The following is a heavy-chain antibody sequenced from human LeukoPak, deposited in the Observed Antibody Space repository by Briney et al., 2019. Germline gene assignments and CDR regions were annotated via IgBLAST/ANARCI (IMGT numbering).Heavy chain of an antibody. J-gene: IGHJ4*02. V-gene: IGHV1-2*02. CDR1: GYTFTGYY. CDR3: ARELPGPRFFDY. Sequence: ASVKVSCKASGYTFTGYYMHWVRQAPGQGLEWMGWINPNSGGTNYAQKFQGRVTMTRDTSISTAYMELSRLRSGGTAVYYCARELPGPRFFDYWGQGTLVTVSS. CDR2: INPNSGGT.